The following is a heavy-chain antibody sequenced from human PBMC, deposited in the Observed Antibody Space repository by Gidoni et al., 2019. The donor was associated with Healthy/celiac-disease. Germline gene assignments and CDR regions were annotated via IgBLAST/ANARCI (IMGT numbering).Heavy chain of an antibody. CDR1: GGSISSSSYY. Sequence: QLQLQESGPGLAKPSETLSLTCTVSGGSISSSSYYWGWIRQPPGKGLEWIGSIYYSGSTYYNPSLKSRVTISVDTSKNQFSLKLSSVTAADTAVYYCASSPRYYDFWSGPYGMDVWGQGTTVTVSS. V-gene: IGHV4-39*01. D-gene: IGHD3-3*01. CDR3: ASSPRYYDFWSGPYGMDV. J-gene: IGHJ6*02. CDR2: IYYSGST.